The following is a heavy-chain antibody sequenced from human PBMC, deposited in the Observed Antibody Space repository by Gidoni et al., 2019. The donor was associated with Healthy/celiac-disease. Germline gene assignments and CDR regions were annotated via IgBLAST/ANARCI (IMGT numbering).Heavy chain of an antibody. V-gene: IGHV1-69*01. Sequence: QVQLVQSGAEVKKPGSSVKVSCKASGGTFSSYAISWVRQAPGQGLEWMGGTIPIFGTANYAQKFQGRVTITADESTSTAYMELSSLRSEDTAVYYCARSGIAAAGRVYYYYGMDVWGQGTTVTVSS. CDR2: TIPIFGTA. D-gene: IGHD6-13*01. J-gene: IGHJ6*02. CDR3: ARSGIAAAGRVYYYYGMDV. CDR1: GGTFSSYA.